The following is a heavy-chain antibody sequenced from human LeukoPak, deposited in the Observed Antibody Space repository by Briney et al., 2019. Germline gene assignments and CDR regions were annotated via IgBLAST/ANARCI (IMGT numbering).Heavy chain of an antibody. CDR3: ARVGSGYCSGGSCYYFDY. J-gene: IGHJ4*02. V-gene: IGHV1-2*02. D-gene: IGHD2-15*01. CDR1: GYTFTGYY. Sequence: ASVKVSCKASGYTFTGYYMHWVRQAPGQGLEWMGWISPNSGGTNYAQKFQGRVTMTRDTSISTAYMELSRLRSDDTAVYYCARVGSGYCSGGSCYYFDYWGQGTLVTVSS. CDR2: ISPNSGGT.